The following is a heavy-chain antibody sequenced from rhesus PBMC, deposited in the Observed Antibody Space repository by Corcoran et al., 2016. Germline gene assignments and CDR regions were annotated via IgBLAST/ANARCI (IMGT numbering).Heavy chain of an antibody. V-gene: IGHV4-165*01. CDR2: IDSSGST. D-gene: IGHD3-28*01. CDR1: GGSISGYW. Sequence: QLQESGPGLVKPSGPLSLTCAVSGGSISGYWWSWIRQPPGKGLEWFGGIDSSGSTDYNPSLKSRVTISRDTSKNQFSLKLSSVTAADTAVYYCARGTYYYGRGGLDSWGQGVVVTVSS. CDR3: ARGTYYYGRGGLDS. J-gene: IGHJ6*01.